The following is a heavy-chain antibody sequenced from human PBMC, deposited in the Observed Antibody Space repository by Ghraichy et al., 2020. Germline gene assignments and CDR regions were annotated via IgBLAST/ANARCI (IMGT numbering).Heavy chain of an antibody. V-gene: IGHV3-7*01. CDR2: INAEGSEK. CDR3: ARDSGDH. D-gene: IGHD3-10*01. Sequence: GGSLRLSCAASEFTFTSYWMTWVRQAPGKGLEWVANINAEGSEKYYVDSVKGRFTISRDNAKNSLYLQMNSLRVDDTAVYYCARDSGDHWGQGTLVTVSS. CDR1: EFTFTSYW. J-gene: IGHJ5*02.